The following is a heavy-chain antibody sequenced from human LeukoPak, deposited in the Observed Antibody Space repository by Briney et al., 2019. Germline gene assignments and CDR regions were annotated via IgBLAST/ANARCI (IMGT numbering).Heavy chain of an antibody. CDR2: IQEEGTEK. Sequence: GGSLRLSCAASGFTFSNYWMTWVRQAPGKGLEWVANIQEEGTEKYYVDSVKGRFTISRDNAKNSLYLQMNSLRAEDTAVYYCAKLWRGSHPRYFDHWGQGTLVTVSS. CDR1: GFTFSNYW. CDR3: AKLWRGSHPRYFDH. J-gene: IGHJ4*02. D-gene: IGHD1-26*01. V-gene: IGHV3-7*03.